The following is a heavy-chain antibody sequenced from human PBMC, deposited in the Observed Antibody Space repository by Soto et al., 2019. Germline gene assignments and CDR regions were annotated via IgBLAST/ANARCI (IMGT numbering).Heavy chain of an antibody. V-gene: IGHV4-59*01. D-gene: IGHD2-15*01. CDR3: ARDEGSRSPGGFIWFDP. Sequence: PSETLSLTCTVSGGSISSYYWSWIRQPPGKGLEWIGYIYYSGSTNYNPSLKSRVTISVDTSKNQFSLKLSSVTAADTAVYYCARDEGSRSPGGFIWFDPWGQRTLVTVSS. J-gene: IGHJ5*02. CDR1: GGSISSYY. CDR2: IYYSGST.